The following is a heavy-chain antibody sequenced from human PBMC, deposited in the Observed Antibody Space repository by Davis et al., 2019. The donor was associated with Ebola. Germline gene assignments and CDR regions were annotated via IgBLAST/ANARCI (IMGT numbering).Heavy chain of an antibody. J-gene: IGHJ4*02. CDR2: TSSGGSTT. Sequence: GESLKISCATSGFTFSSYGMTWVRQAPGRGLEWVSTTSSGGSTTYYADSVKGRFTISRDNSKNTLYLQMNSLRVDDTAVYYCAKARSSWTPFDYWGQGTLVTVSS. CDR1: GFTFSSYG. CDR3: AKARSSWTPFDY. D-gene: IGHD6-13*01. V-gene: IGHV3-23*01.